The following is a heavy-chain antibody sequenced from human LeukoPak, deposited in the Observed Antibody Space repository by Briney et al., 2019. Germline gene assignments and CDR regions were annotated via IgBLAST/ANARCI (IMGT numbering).Heavy chain of an antibody. D-gene: IGHD6-13*01. Sequence: SQTLSLTCAISGDSVSSNSAAWNWIRQSPSRGLEWLGRTYYRSKWYNDYALSVKSRISINPDTSKNQFSLQLNFVTPEDTAVYYCARVQQLGQGFHYWGLGTLVPVSS. CDR2: TYYRSKWYN. CDR1: GDSVSSNSAA. CDR3: ARVQQLGQGFHY. J-gene: IGHJ4*02. V-gene: IGHV6-1*01.